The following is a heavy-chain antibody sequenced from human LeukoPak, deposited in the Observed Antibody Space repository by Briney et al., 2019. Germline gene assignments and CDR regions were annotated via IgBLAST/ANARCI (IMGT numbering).Heavy chain of an antibody. CDR1: GGSISNYY. CDR3: ARGVYIAAAQYGY. D-gene: IGHD6-13*01. J-gene: IGHJ4*02. Sequence: SETLSLTCTVSGGSISNYYGNWIRRPPGKGLEWIGYIYYSGTTNYNPSLKSRVTISVDTSKNQFSLKLNSVTAADTAVYYCARGVYIAAAQYGYWGQGTLVTVSS. V-gene: IGHV4-59*01. CDR2: IYYSGTT.